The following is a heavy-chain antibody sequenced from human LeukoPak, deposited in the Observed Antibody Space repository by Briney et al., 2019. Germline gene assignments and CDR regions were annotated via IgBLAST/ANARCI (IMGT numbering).Heavy chain of an antibody. D-gene: IGHD5-18*01. CDR1: GYSISSGYY. Sequence: SETLSLTCTVSGYSISSGYYWGWIRQPPGEGLEWIGSIYHSGSTYYNPSLKSRVTISVDTSKNQFSLKLSSVTAADTAVYYCASGYSYGCMFDPWGQGTLVTVSS. J-gene: IGHJ5*02. V-gene: IGHV4-38-2*02. CDR2: IYHSGST. CDR3: ASGYSYGCMFDP.